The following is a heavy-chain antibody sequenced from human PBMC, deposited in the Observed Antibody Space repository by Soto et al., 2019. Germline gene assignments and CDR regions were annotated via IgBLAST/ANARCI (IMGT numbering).Heavy chain of an antibody. J-gene: IGHJ4*02. CDR2: IDPSDSQT. CDR3: ARQIYDSDTGPNFQYYFDS. CDR1: GYSFAGYW. D-gene: IGHD3-22*01. Sequence: GESLKISCKGSGYSFAGYWITWVRQKPGKGLEWMGRIDPSDSQTYYSPSFRGHITISVTKSITTVFLQWSSLRASDTAMYYCARQIYDSDTGPNFQYYFDSWGQGTPVTVSS. V-gene: IGHV5-10-1*01.